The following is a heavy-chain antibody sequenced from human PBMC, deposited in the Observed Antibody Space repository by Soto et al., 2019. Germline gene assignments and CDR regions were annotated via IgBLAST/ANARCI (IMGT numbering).Heavy chain of an antibody. V-gene: IGHV4-4*02. D-gene: IGHD3-16*01. J-gene: IGHJ6*02. CDR2: LSRGDER. CDR3: ETHTISYAWGV. Sequence: QVQLQESGPGLVKPSETLSLTCSVSGAPITTTKWWAWVRLPPGKGLEWIGELSRGDERSSNPSLEATITMSLDKSNNHFSLKPTSLTAAETALYYCETHTISYAWGVWGRGTSVTVYS. CDR1: GAPITTTKW.